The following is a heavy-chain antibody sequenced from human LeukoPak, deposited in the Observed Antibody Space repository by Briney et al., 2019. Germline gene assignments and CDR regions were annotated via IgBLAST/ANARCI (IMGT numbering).Heavy chain of an antibody. CDR3: ARSGLYYPGSGSFDY. D-gene: IGHD3-10*01. V-gene: IGHV4-31*03. J-gene: IGHJ4*02. Sequence: SETLSLTCTVSGGSISSGDYYWSWIRQHPVKGLEWIGYIYYTGSTNYNPSLKSRINISADTSKNQFSLKLKSVTAADTAIYYCARSGLYYPGSGSFDYWGQGALVTVSS. CDR2: IYYTGST. CDR1: GGSISSGDYY.